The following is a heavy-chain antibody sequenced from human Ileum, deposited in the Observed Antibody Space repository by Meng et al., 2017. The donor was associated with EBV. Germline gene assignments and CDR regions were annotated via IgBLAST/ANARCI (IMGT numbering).Heavy chain of an antibody. V-gene: IGHV4-4*02. D-gene: IGHD6-19*01. Sequence: QGRLQASGPGSVKHSGILSLTFAVSGGSISSSNWWSWVRQPPGKGLEWIGEIYHSGSTNYNPSLKSRVTMSVDKSKNQFSLNLSSVTAADTAVYYCARVGQWLPIDYWGQGTLVTVSS. CDR3: ARVGQWLPIDY. CDR1: GGSISSSNW. J-gene: IGHJ4*02. CDR2: IYHSGST.